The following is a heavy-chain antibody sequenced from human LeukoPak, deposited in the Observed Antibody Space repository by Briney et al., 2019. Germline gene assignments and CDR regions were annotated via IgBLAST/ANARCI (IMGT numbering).Heavy chain of an antibody. CDR2: ITSRGGSI. J-gene: IGHJ4*02. D-gene: IGHD3-16*01. Sequence: PGGSLRLSCAASGFSLSDYYMSWIRQAPGKALEWVSYITSRGGSIFYADSLKGRFTISKDSSENTLYLQMNRLRADDTAIYYCARWGGTRQFYFDYWGQGTLATVSS. V-gene: IGHV3-11*04. CDR1: GFSLSDYY. CDR3: ARWGGTRQFYFDY.